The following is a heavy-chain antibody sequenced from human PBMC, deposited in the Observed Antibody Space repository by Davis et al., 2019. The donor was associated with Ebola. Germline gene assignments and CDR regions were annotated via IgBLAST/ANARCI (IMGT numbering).Heavy chain of an antibody. V-gene: IGHV4-30-4*08. J-gene: IGHJ4*02. CDR3: ARDDLSGLIDY. D-gene: IGHD1-26*01. CDR1: GGSISNGDYS. CDR2: IHHSGGT. Sequence: SETLSLTCTVSGGSISNGDYSWSWIRQPPGKGLEWIGYIHHSGGTYYNPSLKSRLTLAVDTSKNQFSLNLSSVTAADTAVYYCARDDLSGLIDYWGQGTLVTVSS.